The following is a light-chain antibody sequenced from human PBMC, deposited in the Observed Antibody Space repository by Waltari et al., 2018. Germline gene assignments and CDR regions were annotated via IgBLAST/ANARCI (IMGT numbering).Light chain of an antibody. CDR1: QSVGRT. V-gene: IGKV3-20*01. Sequence: EIVLTQFPGTLSLSPGERATLSYRTSQSVGRTLAWYQQKPGQAPRLLIYGASIRATGIPDRFSGSGSGTDFSLTISRLEPEDFAVYYCQHYVRLPVTFGQGTKVEIK. CDR3: QHYVRLPVT. CDR2: GAS. J-gene: IGKJ1*01.